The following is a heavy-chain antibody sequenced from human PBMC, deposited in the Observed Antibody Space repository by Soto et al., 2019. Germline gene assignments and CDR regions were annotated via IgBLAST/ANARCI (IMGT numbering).Heavy chain of an antibody. CDR3: ASGDSGYDYWSFYYYYGMDV. D-gene: IGHD5-12*01. Sequence: QVQLVQSGAEVKKPGASVKVSCKASGYTFTSYGISWVRQAPGQGLEWMGWISAYNGNTNYAQKLQGRVTMTTDTSTSTAYMELRSLRSDDTAVYYCASGDSGYDYWSFYYYYGMDVWGQGTTVTVSS. CDR1: GYTFTSYG. CDR2: ISAYNGNT. V-gene: IGHV1-18*01. J-gene: IGHJ6*02.